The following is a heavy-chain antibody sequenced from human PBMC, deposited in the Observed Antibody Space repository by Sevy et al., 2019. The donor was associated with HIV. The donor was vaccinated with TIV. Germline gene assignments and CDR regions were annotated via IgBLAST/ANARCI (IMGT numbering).Heavy chain of an antibody. CDR1: GGSISSYY. V-gene: IGHV4-59*01. CDR3: ARDRGRTAMAYYYYGMDV. CDR2: IYYSGST. J-gene: IGHJ6*02. Sequence: SETLSLTCTVSGGSISSYYWSWIRQPPGKGLEWIGYIYYSGSTNYNPSLKSRVTISVDTSKNQFSLKLSSVTAADTAVYYCARDRGRTAMAYYYYGMDVWGQGTTVTVSS. D-gene: IGHD5-18*01.